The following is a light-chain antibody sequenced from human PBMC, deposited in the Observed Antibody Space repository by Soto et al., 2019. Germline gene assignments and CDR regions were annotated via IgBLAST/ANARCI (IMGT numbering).Light chain of an antibody. V-gene: IGKV3-20*01. CDR3: QQYGSSSWT. Sequence: IVLTQSPGTLSLSPGKRSTLSCRASQSISSSYLAWYQQRPGQAPRLLIYGASSRATGIPDRFSGSGSGTEFTLTISRLEPEDFAVYYCQQYGSSSWTFGQGTTGDIK. CDR1: QSISSSY. CDR2: GAS. J-gene: IGKJ1*01.